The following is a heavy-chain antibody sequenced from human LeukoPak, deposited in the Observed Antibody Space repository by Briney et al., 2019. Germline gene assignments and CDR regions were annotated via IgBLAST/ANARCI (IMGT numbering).Heavy chain of an antibody. V-gene: IGHV3-64D*06. CDR2: ISSNGGST. CDR3: VKGLGYCSGGSCYTATDY. J-gene: IGHJ4*02. CDR1: GLTFSSYA. D-gene: IGHD2-15*01. Sequence: GGSLRLSCSASGLTFSSYAMHWVRQAPGKGLEYVSAISSNGGSTYYADSVKGRFTISRDNSKNTLYLQMSSLRAEDTAVYYCVKGLGYCSGGSCYTATDYWGQGTLVTVSS.